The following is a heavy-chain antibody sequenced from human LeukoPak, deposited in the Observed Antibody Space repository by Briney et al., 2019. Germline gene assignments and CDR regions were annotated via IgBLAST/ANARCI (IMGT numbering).Heavy chain of an antibody. CDR2: ISYHGSNT. D-gene: IGHD3-10*01. Sequence: GGSLRLSCAASGFTFSTYAMHWVRQAPGKGLEWVALISYHGSNTYYADSVKGRFTISRDNAKNSLYLQMNSLRAEDTAVYYCARGAPGSYYFDYWGQGTLVTVSS. CDR3: ARGAPGSYYFDY. V-gene: IGHV3-30*04. CDR1: GFTFSTYA. J-gene: IGHJ4*02.